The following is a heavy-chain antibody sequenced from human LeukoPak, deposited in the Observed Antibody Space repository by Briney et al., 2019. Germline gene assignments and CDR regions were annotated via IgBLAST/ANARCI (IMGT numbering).Heavy chain of an antibody. V-gene: IGHV3-23*01. Sequence: GESLRLSCAASGFTFSSYAMTWVRQAPGKGLEWVSVISGSGDTTYYADSVKGRFTISRDNAKNTLYLQMNSLRAEDTAVYYCARDAVDTANAVWGQGTTVTVSS. CDR1: GFTFSSYA. J-gene: IGHJ6*02. D-gene: IGHD5-18*01. CDR2: ISGSGDTT. CDR3: ARDAVDTANAV.